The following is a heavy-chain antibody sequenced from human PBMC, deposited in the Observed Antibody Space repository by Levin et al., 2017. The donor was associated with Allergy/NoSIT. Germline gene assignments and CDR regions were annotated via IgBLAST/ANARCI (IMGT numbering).Heavy chain of an antibody. CDR2: IHYSEST. D-gene: IGHD1-26*01. CDR1: GGSINSYF. J-gene: IGHJ6*02. V-gene: IGHV4-59*01. CDR3: ARDRVIVGSTNYYYGMDV. Sequence: SETLSLTCTVSGGSINSYFWSWIRQPPGKDLEWIGHIHYSESTNYNPSLRSRVRMSIETSTNQVSLNVRSVTAADPAVYYCARDRVIVGSTNYYYGMDVWGQGSMVTVS.